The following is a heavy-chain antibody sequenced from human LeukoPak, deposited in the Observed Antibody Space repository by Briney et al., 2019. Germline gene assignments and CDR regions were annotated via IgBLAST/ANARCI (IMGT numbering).Heavy chain of an antibody. J-gene: IGHJ4*02. CDR3: ARSNNDGDYLGVGFDY. CDR1: GYTFSSYA. Sequence: PSVKVSCKASGYTFSSYAMNWVRQAPGQGLEWMGWINTNTGNPTYAQGFTGRFVFSLDTSVSTAYLQISSLQAEDTAVYYCARSNNDGDYLGVGFDYWGQGTLVTVSS. CDR2: INTNTGNP. V-gene: IGHV7-4-1*02. D-gene: IGHD4-17*01.